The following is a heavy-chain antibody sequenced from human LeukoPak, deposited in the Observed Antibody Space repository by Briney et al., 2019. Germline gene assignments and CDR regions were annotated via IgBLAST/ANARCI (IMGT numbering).Heavy chain of an antibody. CDR1: GGTFSSYA. CDR2: IIPILGIA. V-gene: IGHV1-69*04. J-gene: IGHJ3*02. Sequence: ASVKVSCKASGGTFSSYAISWVRQAPGQGLEWMGRIIPILGIANYAQKFQGRVTMTRNTSISTAYMELSSLRSEDTAVYYCALIGGRRPVDIAFDIWGQGTMVTVSS. CDR3: ALIGGRRPVDIAFDI. D-gene: IGHD3-16*01.